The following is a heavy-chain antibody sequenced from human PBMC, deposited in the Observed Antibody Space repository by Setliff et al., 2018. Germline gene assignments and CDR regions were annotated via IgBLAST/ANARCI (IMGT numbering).Heavy chain of an antibody. CDR3: ARDSSHFIRVLDS. D-gene: IGHD3-10*01. Sequence: GGSLRLSCAASGFTFSASTMNWVRQAPGKGLEWVSSISGSSSNFISYADSVKGRFTISRDNAKNSLFLQMDNLGAEDTAQYFCARDSSHFIRVLDSWGQGTLVTVSS. CDR2: ISGSSSNFI. CDR1: GFTFSAST. J-gene: IGHJ4*02. V-gene: IGHV3-21*01.